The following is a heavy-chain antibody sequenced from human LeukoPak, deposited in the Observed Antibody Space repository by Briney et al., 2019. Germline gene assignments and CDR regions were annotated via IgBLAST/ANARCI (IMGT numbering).Heavy chain of an antibody. CDR3: ARTGGSWYKYFDY. Sequence: SETLSLACTVSGGSISSYYWSWIRQPPGKGLEWIGYIYYSGSTNYNPSLKSRVTISVDTSKNQFSLKLSSVTAADTAVYYCARTGGSWYKYFDYWGQGTLVTVSS. J-gene: IGHJ4*02. CDR2: IYYSGST. D-gene: IGHD6-13*01. V-gene: IGHV4-59*01. CDR1: GGSISSYY.